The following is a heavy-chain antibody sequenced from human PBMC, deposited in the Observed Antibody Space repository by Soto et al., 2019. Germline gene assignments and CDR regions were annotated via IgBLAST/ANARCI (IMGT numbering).Heavy chain of an antibody. J-gene: IGHJ6*02. Sequence: EVQLVQSGAEVKKPGESLRISCKGSGYSFTSYWISWVRQMPGKGLEWMGRIDPSDSYTNYSPSFQGHVTISADKSISTAYLQWSSLKASDTAMYFCARLAMAARRGYYGKDVWGQGTTVTVSS. CDR1: GYSFTSYW. CDR3: ARLAMAARRGYYGKDV. V-gene: IGHV5-10-1*01. CDR2: IDPSDSYT. D-gene: IGHD5-12*01.